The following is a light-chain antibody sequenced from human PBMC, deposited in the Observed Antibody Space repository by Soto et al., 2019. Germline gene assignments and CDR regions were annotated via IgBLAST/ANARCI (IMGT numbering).Light chain of an antibody. CDR3: QQNAITPPWT. Sequence: QLTQSPSSLSASVGDRVIITCRASQSVSRSLNWYQQKPGQPPKLLLYATSTLHSGVPSRFSGSGSGTEFPLTISSLQPEDFASYYCQQNAITPPWTFGQGTKVDIK. CDR1: QSVSRS. J-gene: IGKJ1*01. V-gene: IGKV1-39*01. CDR2: ATS.